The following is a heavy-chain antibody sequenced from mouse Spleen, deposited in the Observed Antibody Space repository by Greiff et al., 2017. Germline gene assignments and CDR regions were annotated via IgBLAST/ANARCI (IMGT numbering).Heavy chain of an antibody. D-gene: IGHD1-1*01. V-gene: IGHV5-9-3*01. Sequence: EVQVVESGGGLVKLGGSLKLSCAASGFTFSSYAMSWVRQTPEKRLEWVATISSGGGNTYYPDSVKGRFTISRDNAKNTLYLQMSSLKSEDTAMYYCARHGITTGGIFDYWGQGTTLTVSS. J-gene: IGHJ2*01. CDR1: GFTFSSYA. CDR3: ARHGITTGGIFDY. CDR2: ISSGGGNT.